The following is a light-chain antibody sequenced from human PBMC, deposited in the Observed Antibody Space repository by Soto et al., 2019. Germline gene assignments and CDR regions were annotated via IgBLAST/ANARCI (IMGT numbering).Light chain of an antibody. CDR2: SNN. Sequence: QSVLTQPPSASGTPGQRVTISCSGSSSNIGSNTVNWYQQLPGTAPKLLIYSNNQRPSGVPDRFSGSKSGTSASLAISGLQSEDEADYYCAAWDDSLNGGYVFGTGTKVPVL. CDR3: AAWDDSLNGGYV. V-gene: IGLV1-44*01. J-gene: IGLJ1*01. CDR1: SSNIGSNT.